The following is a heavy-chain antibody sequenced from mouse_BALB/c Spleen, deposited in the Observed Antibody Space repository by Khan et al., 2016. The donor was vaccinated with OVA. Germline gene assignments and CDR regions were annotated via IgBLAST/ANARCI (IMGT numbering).Heavy chain of an antibody. Sequence: QVQLKQSGPGLVAPSQTLSITCTVSGFSLTSYGVHWVRQPPGKGLEWLGVIWAGGSTNHNSALMSRLRISKDNSKSQVFLKMNSLQTDDTAMYYCARAFYDGAWFAYWGQGTLVTVSA. J-gene: IGHJ3*01. CDR2: IWAGGST. CDR1: GFSLTSYG. V-gene: IGHV2-9*02. D-gene: IGHD1-1*01. CDR3: ARAFYDGAWFAY.